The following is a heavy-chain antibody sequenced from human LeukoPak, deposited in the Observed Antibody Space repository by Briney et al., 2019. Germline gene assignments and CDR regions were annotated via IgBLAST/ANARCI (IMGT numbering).Heavy chain of an antibody. V-gene: IGHV1-2*02. D-gene: IGHD6-6*01. CDR1: GYTFTNYY. J-gene: IGHJ4*02. CDR2: INPNSGGT. Sequence: GASVTVSYKASGYTFTNYYMHWVRQAPGQGLEWMGWINPNSGGTNYAQKFQGRVTITRDTSISTAYMELSRLRSDDTAVYYCARPVTLAAQRGLGYWGQGTLVTVSS. CDR3: ARPVTLAAQRGLGY.